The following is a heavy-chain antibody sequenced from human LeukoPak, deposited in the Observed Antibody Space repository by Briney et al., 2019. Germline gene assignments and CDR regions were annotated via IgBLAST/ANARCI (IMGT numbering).Heavy chain of an antibody. CDR3: AREGGTYSSSGTAMLRYYWFYP. J-gene: IGHJ5*02. CDR2: IYYSLSS. V-gene: IGHV4-59*01. Sequence: SETLSLNCTVSGGSIRSYYWSWIRQPPGKGLGWIGYIYYSLSSNYIPSLKRRVTISVDTSKNQFSLKLSSVAAADTAVFYCAREGGTYSSSGTAMLRYYWFYPWGQGTLVTVSS. D-gene: IGHD6-13*01. CDR1: GGSIRSYY.